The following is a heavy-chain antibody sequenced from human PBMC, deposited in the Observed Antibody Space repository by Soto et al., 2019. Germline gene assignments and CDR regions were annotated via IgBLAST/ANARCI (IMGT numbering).Heavy chain of an antibody. D-gene: IGHD6-13*01. CDR3: ARHPERIAQIGWFDP. CDR2: ISYDGSNK. J-gene: IGHJ5*02. Sequence: SLRLSCAASGFTFSSYGMHWVRQAPGKGLEWVAVISYDGSNKYYADSVKGRFTISRDNAKNSLYLQMNSLRAEDTAVYYCARHPERIAQIGWFDPWGQGTLVTVSS. CDR1: GFTFSSYG. V-gene: IGHV3-30*03.